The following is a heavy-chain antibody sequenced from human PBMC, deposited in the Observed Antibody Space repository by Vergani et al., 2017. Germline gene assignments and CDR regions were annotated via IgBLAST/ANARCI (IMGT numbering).Heavy chain of an antibody. D-gene: IGHD1-7*01. V-gene: IGHV1-58*01. J-gene: IGHJ6*03. CDR3: AAPLHKLELRYYYYXMDV. CDR1: GFTFTSSA. CDR2: IVVGSGNT. Sequence: QMQLVQSGPEVKTPGTSVKVSCKASGFTFTSSAVQWVRQARGQRLEWIGWIVVGSGNTNYAQKFQERVTITRDMSTSTAYMGLSSLRSEDTAVYYWAAPLHKLELRYYYYXMDVWGKGTTVTVSS.